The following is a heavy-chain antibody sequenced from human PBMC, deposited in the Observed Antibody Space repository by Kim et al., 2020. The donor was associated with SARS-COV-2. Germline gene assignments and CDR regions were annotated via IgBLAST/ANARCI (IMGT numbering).Heavy chain of an antibody. V-gene: IGHV3-23*01. J-gene: IGHJ1*01. CDR3: AKNYGKRLDGGAEYFQH. Sequence: GGSLRLSCAASGFTFSSYAMSWVRQAPGKGLEWVSAISGSGGSTYYADSVKGRFTISRDNSKNTLYLQMNSLRAEDTAVYYCAKNYGKRLDGGAEYFQHWGQGTLVTVSS. D-gene: IGHD3-16*01. CDR2: ISGSGGST. CDR1: GFTFSSYA.